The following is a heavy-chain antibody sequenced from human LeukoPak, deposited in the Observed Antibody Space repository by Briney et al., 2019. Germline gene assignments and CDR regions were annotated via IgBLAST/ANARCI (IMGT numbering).Heavy chain of an antibody. V-gene: IGHV4-59*01. Sequence: SETLSLTCTVSGGSISSYYWSWIRQPPGKGLEWIGYIYYSGSTNYNPSLKSRVTISVDTSKNQFSLKLSSVTAADTAVYYCARDALDEGFDYWGQGTLVTVSS. CDR2: IYYSGST. J-gene: IGHJ4*02. CDR1: GGSISSYY. CDR3: ARDALDEGFDY. D-gene: IGHD2-2*03.